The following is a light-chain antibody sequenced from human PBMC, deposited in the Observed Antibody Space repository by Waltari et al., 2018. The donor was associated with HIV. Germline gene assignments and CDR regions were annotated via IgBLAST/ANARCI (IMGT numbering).Light chain of an antibody. CDR3: QQYYSTPFT. J-gene: IGKJ3*01. V-gene: IGKV4-1*01. CDR1: QSVLYNSNNKNY. CDR2: WAS. Sequence: DIVMTQSPDSLAVSLGERATINCKSSQSVLYNSNNKNYLAWYQQKPGQPPKLLIYWASTRESGVPDRFSGSGSVTDVTLTISSLQAEDVAVYYCQQYYSTPFTFGPGTKVDIK.